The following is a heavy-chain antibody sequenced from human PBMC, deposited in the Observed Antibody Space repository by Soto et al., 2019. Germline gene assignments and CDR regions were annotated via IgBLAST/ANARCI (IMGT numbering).Heavy chain of an antibody. D-gene: IGHD6-6*01. J-gene: IGHJ4*02. CDR1: GGSISSSSYY. CDR3: ARLGYSSSAIDF. V-gene: IGHV4-39*01. Sequence: QLQLQESGPGLVKPSEPLSLTCTVSGGSISSSSYYWGWIRQTPGKGLVWIGSIYYSGRTYYNPSLKSRVTISVDTPKNQFSLKLSSVTAADTAVYYCARLGYSSSAIDFWGQGTLVTVSS. CDR2: IYYSGRT.